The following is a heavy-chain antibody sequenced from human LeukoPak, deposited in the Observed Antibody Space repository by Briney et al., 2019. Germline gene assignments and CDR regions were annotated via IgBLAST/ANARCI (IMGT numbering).Heavy chain of an antibody. V-gene: IGHV3-53*05. CDR3: ARDSHKLHSSAYFYFFDY. Sequence: GGSLILSCAASGFTVSSDYMGWVRQAPGKGLEYVSIIYGGGDTFYADSVKGRFTISRDNSKNTLYLQMNSLRAEDTAVYYSARDSHKLHSSAYFYFFDYWGQGTLVSVSS. J-gene: IGHJ4*02. CDR2: IYGGGDT. CDR1: GFTVSSDY. D-gene: IGHD3-22*01.